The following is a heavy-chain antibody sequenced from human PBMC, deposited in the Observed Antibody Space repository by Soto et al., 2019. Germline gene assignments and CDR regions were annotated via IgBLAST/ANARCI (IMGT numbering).Heavy chain of an antibody. Sequence: SETLSLTCAVSSGSISSSNWWSWVRQPPGKGLEWIGEIYHSGSTNYNPSLKSRVTISVDKSKNQFSLKLSFVTAADTAVYYCAREVVTTVTTDEYYFDYWGQGTLVTVSS. CDR2: IYHSGST. V-gene: IGHV4-4*02. CDR1: SGSISSSNW. CDR3: AREVVTTVTTDEYYFDY. D-gene: IGHD4-17*01. J-gene: IGHJ4*02.